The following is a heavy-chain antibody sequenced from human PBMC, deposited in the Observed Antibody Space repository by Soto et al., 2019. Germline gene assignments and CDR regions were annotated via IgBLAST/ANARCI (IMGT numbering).Heavy chain of an antibody. J-gene: IGHJ4*02. CDR3: AKDSDNRVRGVTRGY. CDR1: GFTFSSYA. V-gene: IGHV3-23*01. D-gene: IGHD3-10*01. CDR2: IGGRGGST. Sequence: EVPLLESGGGLVQPGGSLRLSCAASGFTFSSYAMSWVRQAPGKGLEWVSAIGGRGGSTYYADSVKGRFTLSRDNSQNTLYVQMNSLRAEDTGVYYCAKDSDNRVRGVTRGYWGQGSLVTVSS.